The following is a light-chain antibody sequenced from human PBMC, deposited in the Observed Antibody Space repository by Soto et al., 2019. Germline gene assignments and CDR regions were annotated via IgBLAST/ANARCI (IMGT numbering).Light chain of an antibody. CDR1: SSDVGGYNF. V-gene: IGLV2-14*03. CDR2: DVS. CDR3: SSHTSRSTLVV. Sequence: SVLTQPASVSGSPGQSITISCTGTSSDVGGYNFVSWYQQHPGKAPKLMIYDVSNRPSGVSSRFSGSKSGNTASLTISGLQAEDEADYYCSSHTSRSTLVVFGGGTKLTVL. J-gene: IGLJ2*01.